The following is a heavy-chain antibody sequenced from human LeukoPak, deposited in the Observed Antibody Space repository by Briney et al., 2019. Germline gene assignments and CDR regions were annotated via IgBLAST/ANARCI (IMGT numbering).Heavy chain of an antibody. CDR3: ARSTGATNGYFDY. V-gene: IGHV1-69*04. CDR1: GGTFSSYA. J-gene: IGHJ4*02. Sequence: SVTVSCKASGGTFSSYAISWVRQAPGQGLEWMGRIIPILGIANYAQKFQGRVTITADKSTSTAYMELSSLRSEDTAVYYCARSTGATNGYFDYWGQGTLVTVSS. D-gene: IGHD1-26*01. CDR2: IIPILGIA.